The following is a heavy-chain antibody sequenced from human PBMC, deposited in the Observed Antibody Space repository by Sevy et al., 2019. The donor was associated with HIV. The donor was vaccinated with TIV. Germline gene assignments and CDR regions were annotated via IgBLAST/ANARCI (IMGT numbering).Heavy chain of an antibody. J-gene: IGHJ4*02. CDR2: ISSSSSYI. Sequence: GGSLRLSCAASGFTFSSYSMNWVRQAPGKGLEWVSSISSSSSYIYYADSVKGRFTISRDNAKNSLYLQMNSLRAEDTAVYYCATDFLTYYDYVWGSYSYWGQGTLVTVSS. V-gene: IGHV3-21*01. D-gene: IGHD3-16*01. CDR1: GFTFSSYS. CDR3: ATDFLTYYDYVWGSYSY.